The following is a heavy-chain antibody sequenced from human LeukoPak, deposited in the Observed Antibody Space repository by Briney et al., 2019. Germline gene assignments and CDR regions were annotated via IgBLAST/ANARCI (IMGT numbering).Heavy chain of an antibody. Sequence: GGSLRLSCAASGFTVGSNYMSWVRQAPGKGLEWVSVIYSGGSTYYADSVKGRFTISRDNSKNTLYLQMNSLRAEDTAVYYCARELKAVAGTLDYGMGVWGQGTTVTVSS. CDR2: IYSGGST. CDR3: ARELKAVAGTLDYGMGV. V-gene: IGHV3-53*01. D-gene: IGHD6-19*01. J-gene: IGHJ6*02. CDR1: GFTVGSNY.